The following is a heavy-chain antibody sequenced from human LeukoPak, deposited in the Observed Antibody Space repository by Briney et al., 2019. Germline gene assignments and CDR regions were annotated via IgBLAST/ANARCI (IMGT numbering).Heavy chain of an antibody. D-gene: IGHD6-13*01. CDR1: GGTFSSYA. Sequence: ASVKVSCKASGGTFSSYAISWVRQAPGQGLEWMGGIIPIFGTANYAQKFQGRVTITADESTSTAHMELSSLRSEDTAVYYCARTIAAAGNNIWGQGTMVTVSS. V-gene: IGHV1-69*13. CDR3: ARTIAAAGNNI. CDR2: IIPIFGTA. J-gene: IGHJ3*02.